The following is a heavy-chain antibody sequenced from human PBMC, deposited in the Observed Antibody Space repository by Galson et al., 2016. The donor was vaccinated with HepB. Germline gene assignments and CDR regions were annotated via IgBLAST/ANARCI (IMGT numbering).Heavy chain of an antibody. J-gene: IGHJ4*02. CDR2: LSYDASNK. CDR1: GFTFSDYA. V-gene: IGHV3-30-3*01. D-gene: IGHD3-10*01. Sequence: SLRLSCAASGFTFSDYAIHWVRQAPGKGLEWVAVLSYDASNKYYADSVKGRFTISRDNSKNTVYLEMNSLRAEDTAVYYCARGTHLSVRLQGSGFDYWGQGTLGTGSS. CDR3: ARGTHLSVRLQGSGFDY.